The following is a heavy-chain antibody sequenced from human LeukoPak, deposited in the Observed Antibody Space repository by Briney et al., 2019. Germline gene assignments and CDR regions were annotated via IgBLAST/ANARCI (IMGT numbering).Heavy chain of an antibody. Sequence: PSETLSLTCTVSGDSISSSTYYWGWIRQPPGKGLEWIGSIYYSGSTYYNPSLKSRVAISVDTSKNQFSLKLNSVTAADTAMYYCASHRGPHSPLNDFDIWGQGTMVTVSS. D-gene: IGHD2-21*01. J-gene: IGHJ3*02. CDR3: ASHRGPHSPLNDFDI. CDR2: IYYSGST. V-gene: IGHV4-39*01. CDR1: GDSISSSTYY.